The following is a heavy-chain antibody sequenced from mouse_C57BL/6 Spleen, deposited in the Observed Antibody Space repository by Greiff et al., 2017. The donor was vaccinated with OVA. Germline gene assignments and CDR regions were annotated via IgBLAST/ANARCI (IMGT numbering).Heavy chain of an antibody. CDR1: GFSLTSYA. Sequence: QVQLQQSGPGLVAPSQILSITCTVSGFSLTSYAISWVRQPPGKGLEWLGVIWTGGGTNYNSALKSRLSISKDNSKSQVFLKMNSLQTDDTARYYCARTHYYDYDGYFDVWGTGTTVTVSS. V-gene: IGHV2-9-1*01. CDR3: ARTHYYDYDGYFDV. CDR2: IWTGGGT. J-gene: IGHJ1*03. D-gene: IGHD2-4*01.